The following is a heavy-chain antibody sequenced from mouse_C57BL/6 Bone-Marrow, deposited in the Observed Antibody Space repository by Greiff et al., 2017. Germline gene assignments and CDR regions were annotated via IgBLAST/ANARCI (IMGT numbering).Heavy chain of an antibody. Sequence: QVQLQQPGAELVKPGASVKLSCKASGYTFTSYWMQWVKQRPGQGLEWIGEIDPSDSYTNYNQQFKGKATLTVDTSSSTAYMQLSSLTAEDAAVYYCAREEDYYGSSRAWFAYWGQGTLVTVSA. V-gene: IGHV1-50*01. CDR2: IDPSDSYT. J-gene: IGHJ3*01. CDR3: AREEDYYGSSRAWFAY. D-gene: IGHD1-1*01. CDR1: GYTFTSYW.